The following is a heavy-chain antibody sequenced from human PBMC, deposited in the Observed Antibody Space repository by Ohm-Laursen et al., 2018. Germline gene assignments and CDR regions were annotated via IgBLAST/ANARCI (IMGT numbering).Heavy chain of an antibody. D-gene: IGHD6-6*01. Sequence: SDTLSLTCAVYGGSFSGYYWSWIRQPPGKGLEWIGEINHSGSTNYNPSLKSRVTISVDTSKNQFSLKLSSVTAADTAVYYCANNSSSSDYWGQGTLVTVSA. CDR2: INHSGST. CDR3: ANNSSSSDY. V-gene: IGHV4-34*01. CDR1: GGSFSGYY. J-gene: IGHJ4*02.